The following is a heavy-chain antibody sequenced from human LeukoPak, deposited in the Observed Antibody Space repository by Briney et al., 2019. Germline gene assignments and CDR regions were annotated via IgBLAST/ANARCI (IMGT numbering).Heavy chain of an antibody. CDR1: GYTFTSYA. V-gene: IGHV1-46*01. J-gene: IGHJ6*02. CDR2: INPSGGST. D-gene: IGHD5-18*01. Sequence: ASVKVSCKASGYTFTSYAMNWVRQAPGQGLEWMGIINPSGGSTNYAQGFQGRVTMTRDTSTSTVYMELSSLRSEDTAVYYCARGANTAMLKSHYYGMDVWGQGTTVTVSS. CDR3: ARGANTAMLKSHYYGMDV.